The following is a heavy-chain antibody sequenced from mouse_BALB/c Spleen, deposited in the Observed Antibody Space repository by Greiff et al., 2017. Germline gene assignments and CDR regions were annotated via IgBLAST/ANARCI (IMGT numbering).Heavy chain of an antibody. J-gene: IGHJ4*01. D-gene: IGHD2-14*01. CDR3: ARYRTGSYAMDY. Sequence: QVQLQQPGAELVKPGASVKLSCKASGYTFTSYWMHWVKQRPGQGLEWIGEIDPSDSYTNYNQKFKGKATLTVDKSSSTAYMQLSSLTSEDSAVDYCARYRTGSYAMDYWGQGTSVTVSS. CDR2: IDPSDSYT. CDR1: GYTFTSYW. V-gene: IGHV1-69*02.